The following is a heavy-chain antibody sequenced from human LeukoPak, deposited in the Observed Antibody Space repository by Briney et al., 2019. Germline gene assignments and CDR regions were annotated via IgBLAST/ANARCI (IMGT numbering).Heavy chain of an antibody. V-gene: IGHV3-11*01. D-gene: IGHD6-13*01. Sequence: PGGSLRLSCAASGFTFSDYYMSWIRQAPGKGLEWVSYISSSGSTIYYADSVKGRFTISRDNAKNSLYLQMNSLRAEDTAVYYCAKDVAWVSVTLFDYWGQGTLVTVSS. CDR2: ISSSGSTI. J-gene: IGHJ4*02. CDR3: AKDVAWVSVTLFDY. CDR1: GFTFSDYY.